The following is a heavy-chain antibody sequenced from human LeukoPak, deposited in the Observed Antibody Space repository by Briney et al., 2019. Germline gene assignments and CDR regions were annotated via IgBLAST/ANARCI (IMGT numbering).Heavy chain of an antibody. CDR1: GFTFSSYS. J-gene: IGHJ6*03. V-gene: IGHV3-21*01. CDR2: ISSSSSYI. D-gene: IGHD6-13*01. CDR3: AREPHSSSPDYMDV. Sequence: GGSLRLSCAASGFTFSSYSMNWVRQAPGKGPEWVSSISSSSSYIYYADSVKGRFTISRDNAKNSLYLQMNSLRAEDTAVYYCAREPHSSSPDYMDVWGKGTTVTVSS.